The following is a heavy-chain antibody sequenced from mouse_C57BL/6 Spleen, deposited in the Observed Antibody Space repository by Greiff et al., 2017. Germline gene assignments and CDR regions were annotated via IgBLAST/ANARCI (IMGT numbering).Heavy chain of an antibody. CDR2: IDPANGNT. CDR1: GFNIKNNC. CDR3: SPTVGARHYARDY. Sequence: EVQRVESVAELVRPGASVKLSCTASGFNIKNNCMHWVKQRPEQGLEWIGRIDPANGNTKYAPKFQGKATIPADTSSNTAYLQLSSLTSEDTAIYYCSPTVGARHYARDYWGQGTTVTVSS. V-gene: IGHV14-3*01. D-gene: IGHD1-1*01. J-gene: IGHJ4*01.